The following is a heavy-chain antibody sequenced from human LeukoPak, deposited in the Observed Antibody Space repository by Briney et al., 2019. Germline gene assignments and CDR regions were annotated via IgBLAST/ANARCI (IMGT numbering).Heavy chain of an antibody. Sequence: GASVKVSCKASGYTFTSYYMHWVRQASGQGLEWMGIINPSGGSTSYAQKFQGRVTMTRDTSTSTVYMELSSLRSEDAAVYYCARGSSGYYQLDYWGQGTLVTVSS. CDR1: GYTFTSYY. V-gene: IGHV1-46*01. CDR2: INPSGGST. J-gene: IGHJ4*02. D-gene: IGHD3-22*01. CDR3: ARGSSGYYQLDY.